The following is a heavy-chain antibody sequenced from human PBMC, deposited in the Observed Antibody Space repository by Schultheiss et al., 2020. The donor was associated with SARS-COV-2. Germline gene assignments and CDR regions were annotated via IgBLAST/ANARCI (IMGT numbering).Heavy chain of an antibody. V-gene: IGHV3-21*05. CDR2: ISSSSSYT. CDR3: ARGYNPITIFGVVINRDYYYYGMDV. D-gene: IGHD3-3*01. Sequence: GGSLRLSCAASGFTFSSYEMNWVRQAPGKGLEWVSYISSSSSYTNYADSVKGRFTISRDNAKNSLYLQMNSLRAEDTAVYYCARGYNPITIFGVVINRDYYYYGMDVWGQGTTVTVSS. J-gene: IGHJ6*02. CDR1: GFTFSSYE.